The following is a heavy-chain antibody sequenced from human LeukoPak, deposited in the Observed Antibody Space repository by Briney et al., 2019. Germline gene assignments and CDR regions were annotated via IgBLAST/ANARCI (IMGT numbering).Heavy chain of an antibody. D-gene: IGHD3-9*01. CDR2: INPNSGGT. Sequence: ASVKVSCKASGYIFTSYYMHWVRQAPGQGLEWMGWINPNSGGTNYAQKFQGRVTMTRDTSISTAYMELSRLRSDDTAVYYCARGQDDILTGYYNYYYMDVWGKGTTVTISS. V-gene: IGHV1-2*02. CDR3: ARGQDDILTGYYNYYYMDV. CDR1: GYIFTSYY. J-gene: IGHJ6*03.